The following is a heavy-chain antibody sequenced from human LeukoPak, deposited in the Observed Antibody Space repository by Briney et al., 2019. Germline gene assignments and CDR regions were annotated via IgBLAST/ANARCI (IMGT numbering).Heavy chain of an antibody. J-gene: IGHJ4*02. CDR3: TRGGEAAGTKFDY. V-gene: IGHV3-49*03. CDR2: IRSKAYGGTT. Sequence: GGSLRLSCAASGFTFSSYAMSWFRQAPGKGLEWVGFIRSKAYGGTTEYAASVKGRFTISRDDSKSIAYLQMNSLKTEDTAVYYCTRGGEAAGTKFDYWGQGTLVTVSS. D-gene: IGHD6-13*01. CDR1: GFTFSSYA.